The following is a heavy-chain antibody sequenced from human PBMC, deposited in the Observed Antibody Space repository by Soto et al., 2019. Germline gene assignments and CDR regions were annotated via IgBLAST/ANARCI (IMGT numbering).Heavy chain of an antibody. D-gene: IGHD3-16*01. CDR2: IIPILGIA. CDR1: GGTFSSYT. J-gene: IGHJ4*02. CDR3: ARGLNVYYFDY. Sequence: SVKVSYKASGGTFSSYTISWVRQAPGQGLEWMGRIIPILGIANYAQKFQGRVTITADKSTSTAYMELSSLRSEDTAVYYCARGLNVYYFDYWGQGSLVTVSS. V-gene: IGHV1-69*02.